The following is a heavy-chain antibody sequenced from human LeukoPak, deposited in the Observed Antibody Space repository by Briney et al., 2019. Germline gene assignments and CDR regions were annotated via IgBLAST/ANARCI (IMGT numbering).Heavy chain of an antibody. V-gene: IGHV1-8*01. CDR1: GYTFTSYD. J-gene: IGHJ4*02. Sequence: GASVKVSCKASGYTFTSYDINWVRQATGQGLEWMGWMNPNSGNTGYAQKFQGRVTMTRNTSISTAYMELSRLRSDDTAVYYCARDRGSYYGLDYWGQGTLVTVSS. D-gene: IGHD1-26*01. CDR2: MNPNSGNT. CDR3: ARDRGSYYGLDY.